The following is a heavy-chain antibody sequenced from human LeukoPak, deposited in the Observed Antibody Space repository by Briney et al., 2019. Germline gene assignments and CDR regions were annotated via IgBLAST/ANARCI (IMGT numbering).Heavy chain of an antibody. J-gene: IGHJ4*02. CDR1: GFNYNGYW. Sequence: GGSPRLSCAASGFNYNGYWMNWVRQAPGKGLQWVGNIKPDGSAKYYVDSVKGRFTISRDNAKSSLWLQMNSLRAEDTAVYYCVRGIGSDYWGQGTLVTVSS. CDR2: IKPDGSAK. CDR3: VRGIGSDY. V-gene: IGHV3-7*01. D-gene: IGHD3-16*01.